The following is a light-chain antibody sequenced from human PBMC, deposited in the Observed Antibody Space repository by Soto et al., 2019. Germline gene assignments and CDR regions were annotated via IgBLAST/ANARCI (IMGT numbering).Light chain of an antibody. Sequence: DIQMTQSPSTLSASVGDRVTITCRASQSVSSWLAWYPQKPGKAPKLLIYKASSLESGVPSRFSGSGSGTEFTLTISSLQPDDFATYYCQHYNSYPHTFGQGSKLEI. CDR2: KAS. V-gene: IGKV1-5*03. CDR3: QHYNSYPHT. CDR1: QSVSSW. J-gene: IGKJ2*01.